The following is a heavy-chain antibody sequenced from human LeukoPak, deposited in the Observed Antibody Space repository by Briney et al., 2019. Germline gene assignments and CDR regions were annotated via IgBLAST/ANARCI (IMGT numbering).Heavy chain of an antibody. D-gene: IGHD6-19*01. CDR3: ARGGIAVAGTRENYYYYYMDV. J-gene: IGHJ6*03. CDR2: IKQDGSEK. CDR1: GFTFSSYW. Sequence: GGSLRLSCAASGFTFSSYWMSWVRQAPGKGLEWVANIKQDGSEKYYVDSVKGRFTISRDNAKTSLYLQMNSLRAEDTAVYYCARGGIAVAGTRENYYYYYMDVWGKGTTVTVSS. V-gene: IGHV3-7*01.